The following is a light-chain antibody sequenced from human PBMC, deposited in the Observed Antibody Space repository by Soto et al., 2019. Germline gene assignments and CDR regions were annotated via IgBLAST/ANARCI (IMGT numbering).Light chain of an antibody. J-gene: IGLJ2*01. Sequence: QPVLTQSPSASASLGASVKLTCTLSSGHSSYAIAWHQQQPEKGPRYLMNLNSDGSHSKGDGIPDRFSGSSSGAERYLTISSLQSEDEADYYSQTWGTGIQIFGGGTKLTVL. CDR3: QTWGTGIQI. CDR2: LNSDGSH. CDR1: SGHSSYA. V-gene: IGLV4-69*01.